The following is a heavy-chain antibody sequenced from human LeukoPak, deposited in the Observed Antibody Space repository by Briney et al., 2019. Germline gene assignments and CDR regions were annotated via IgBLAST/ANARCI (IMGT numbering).Heavy chain of an antibody. D-gene: IGHD4-17*01. J-gene: IGHJ3*02. CDR3: VKGGGYGDPLEAFDI. Sequence: GSLRLSCAASGFTFNSYGMHWVRQAPGKGLEWVAVISYDGSDKYYADSVKGRFTISRDNSKNTLYLQMNSLRPEDTAMYYCVKGGGYGDPLEAFDIWGQGTMVTVSS. CDR1: GFTFNSYG. V-gene: IGHV3-30*18. CDR2: ISYDGSDK.